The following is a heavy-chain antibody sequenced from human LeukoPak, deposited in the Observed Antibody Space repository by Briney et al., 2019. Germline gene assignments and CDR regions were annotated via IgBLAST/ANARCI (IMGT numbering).Heavy chain of an antibody. CDR1: GGSISTYY. CDR3: ARSRYSYSDFDY. CDR2: IYYSGSA. V-gene: IGHV4-59*01. D-gene: IGHD5-18*01. J-gene: IGHJ4*02. Sequence: SETLSLTCTVSGGSISTYYWSWIRQPPGKGLEWIGYIYYSGSAYYNPSLKSRVTISVDTSKNQFSLKLSSVTAADTAVYYCARSRYSYSDFDYWGQGTLVTVSS.